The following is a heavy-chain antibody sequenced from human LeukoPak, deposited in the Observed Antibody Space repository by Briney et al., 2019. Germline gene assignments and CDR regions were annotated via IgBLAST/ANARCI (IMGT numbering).Heavy chain of an antibody. CDR2: IKQDGSEK. V-gene: IGHV3-7*01. CDR1: GFTFSSHW. J-gene: IGHJ4*02. Sequence: PGGSLRLSCAASGFTFSSHWMSWVRQAPGKGLEWVANIKQDGSEKYYVDSVKGRFTISRDNAKNSLYLQMNSLRAEDTAVYYCARDGMVYANDYWGQGTLVTVSS. D-gene: IGHD2-8*01. CDR3: ARDGMVYANDY.